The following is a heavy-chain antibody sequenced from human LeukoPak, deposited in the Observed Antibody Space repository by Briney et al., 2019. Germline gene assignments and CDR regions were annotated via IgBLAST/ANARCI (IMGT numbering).Heavy chain of an antibody. D-gene: IGHD2-2*01. V-gene: IGHV4-59*01. CDR1: GXSISSYY. CDR3: ARGLYCSSTSCQYYFDC. Sequence: KPSQTLSLTCTVSGXSISSYYGSWIRQPPGKGLEWIGCIYYTGSTTYNPSLKSRVTISVDTSKNQYSLKLSSVTAADTAVYYCARGLYCSSTSCQYYFDCWGQGTLVTVSS. CDR2: IYYTGST. J-gene: IGHJ4*02.